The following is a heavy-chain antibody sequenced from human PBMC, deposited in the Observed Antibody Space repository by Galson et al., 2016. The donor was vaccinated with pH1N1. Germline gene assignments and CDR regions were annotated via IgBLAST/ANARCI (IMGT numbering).Heavy chain of an antibody. J-gene: IGHJ4*02. D-gene: IGHD4-11*01. CDR1: GYSFTDYY. CDR2: IKPTGGDT. CDR3: ARAPYSNYNYYYFDF. Sequence: SVKVSCKESGYSFTDYYVHWIRQAPGQGLEWMAIIKPTGGDTTYAQNFQGRVFGTRDTSTSTVYMEVTSLRSEDTAVYYRARAPYSNYNYYYFDFWGQGTLVTVSS. V-gene: IGHV1-46*01.